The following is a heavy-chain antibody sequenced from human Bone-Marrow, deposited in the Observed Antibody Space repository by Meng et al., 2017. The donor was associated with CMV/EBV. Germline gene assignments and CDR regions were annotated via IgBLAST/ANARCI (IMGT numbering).Heavy chain of an antibody. J-gene: IGHJ4*02. V-gene: IGHV1-18*01. CDR3: ARGGGDDGLDF. D-gene: IGHD3-10*01. CDR1: GYTFTTFD. CDR2: ISAYSGDT. Sequence: ASVKVSCKTSGYTFTTFDINWVRQAPGQGLEWMALISAYSGDTKYAQKFQGRVTLTPDTSTRTAYMEIRSLGSDDTAVYFCARGGGDDGLDFWGQGTLVTVSS.